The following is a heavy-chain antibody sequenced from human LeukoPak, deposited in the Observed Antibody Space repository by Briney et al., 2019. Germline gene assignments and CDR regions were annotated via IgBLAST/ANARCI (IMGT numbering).Heavy chain of an antibody. D-gene: IGHD6-6*01. V-gene: IGHV3-23*01. Sequence: GGSLRLSCAASGFTFSSYGMSWVRQAPGKGLEWVSAISGSGGSTYYADSVKGRFTISRDNSKNTLYLQMNSLRAEDTAVYYCAKDGRGIAARQRQYYFDYWGQGTLVTVSS. CDR3: AKDGRGIAARQRQYYFDY. CDR2: ISGSGGST. CDR1: GFTFSSYG. J-gene: IGHJ4*02.